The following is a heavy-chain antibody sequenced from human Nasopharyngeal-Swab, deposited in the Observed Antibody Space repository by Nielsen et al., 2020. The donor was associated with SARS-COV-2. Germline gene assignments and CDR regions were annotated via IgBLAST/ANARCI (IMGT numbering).Heavy chain of an antibody. V-gene: IGHV3-23*01. CDR1: RFTFSSYA. CDR2: IINSGGST. D-gene: IGHD3-10*01. Sequence: GESLKISCAASRFTFSSYAMSWVRQAPGRRLEWVSGIINSGGSTEYADSVKGRFTISRDNSRNTLFLQMNSLRAEDTAVYYCAKPRDGGYGSPFDYWGQGTLVTVSS. J-gene: IGHJ4*02. CDR3: AKPRDGGYGSPFDY.